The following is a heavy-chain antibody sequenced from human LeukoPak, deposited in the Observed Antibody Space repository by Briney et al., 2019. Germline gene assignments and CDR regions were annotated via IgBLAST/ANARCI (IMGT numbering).Heavy chain of an antibody. CDR2: INHSGST. V-gene: IGHV4-34*01. CDR3: ARGKWLRSSFDY. CDR1: GGSFSGYC. D-gene: IGHD5-12*01. J-gene: IGHJ4*02. Sequence: SETLSLACAVYGGSFSGYCWSWIRQPPGKGLEWIGEINHSGSTNYNPSLKSRVTISVDTSKNQFSLKLSSVTAADTAVYYCARGKWLRSSFDYWGQGTLVTVSS.